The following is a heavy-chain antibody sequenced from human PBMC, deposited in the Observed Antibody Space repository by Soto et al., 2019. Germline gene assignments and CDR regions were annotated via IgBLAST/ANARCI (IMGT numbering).Heavy chain of an antibody. J-gene: IGHJ4*02. CDR1: GGSISIGDYY. CDR3: ARAQGSGFLVS. CDR2: IYYSGST. V-gene: IGHV4-30-4*02. D-gene: IGHD3-10*01. Sequence: SDTLSLTCTVSGGSISIGDYYWSWIRQPPGKGLEWIGYIYYSGSTYYNPSLKSRVTISVDTSKNQFSLKLSSVTAADTAVYNCARAQGSGFLVSWGQGTLVTVSS.